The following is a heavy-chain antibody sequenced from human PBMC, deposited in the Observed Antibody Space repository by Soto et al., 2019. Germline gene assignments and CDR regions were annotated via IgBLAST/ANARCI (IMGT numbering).Heavy chain of an antibody. CDR1: GFTLSRYS. V-gene: IGHV3-48*01. D-gene: IGHD6-13*01. J-gene: IGHJ4*02. CDR2: ISRSSSTI. CDR3: ARDLAGGIPDY. Sequence: EVQLVESGGGLVQPGGSLRLSCVASGFTLSRYSMNWVRQAPGKGLEWVSYISRSSSTIYYADSVKGRFTISRDNAENSLYLQMNSLRAEDTAVYYCARDLAGGIPDYSGQGTRVTVSS.